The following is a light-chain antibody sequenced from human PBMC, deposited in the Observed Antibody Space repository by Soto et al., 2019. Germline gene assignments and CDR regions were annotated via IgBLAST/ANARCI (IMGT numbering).Light chain of an antibody. J-gene: IGKJ1*01. CDR1: RSVSRN. CDR2: SAS. CDR3: QQYGSSGT. Sequence: EILMTQSPATLSVSPGERATPSCRASRSVSRNLAWYQQKPDQAPRLLIYSASTRATGIPARFSGSGSGTEFTLTISRLEPEDFAVYYCQQYGSSGTFGQGTKV. V-gene: IGKV3-15*01.